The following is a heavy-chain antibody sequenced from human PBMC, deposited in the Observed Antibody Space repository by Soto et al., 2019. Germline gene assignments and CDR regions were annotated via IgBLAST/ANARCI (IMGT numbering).Heavy chain of an antibody. CDR3: ARDGGVTGMTTILDF. V-gene: IGHV1-69*14. CDR1: GGTFGQSG. J-gene: IGHJ4*02. D-gene: IGHD1-1*01. CDR2: IIPVYGTV. Sequence: QVQLVQSETEVTKPGSSVQVSCKLSGGTFGQSGISWVRQGPGQGLDWLGGIIPVYGTVNYALKFLGKVSITADKSTNTAYMELSDVRPEDTALYYCARDGGVTGMTTILDFWGQGTL.